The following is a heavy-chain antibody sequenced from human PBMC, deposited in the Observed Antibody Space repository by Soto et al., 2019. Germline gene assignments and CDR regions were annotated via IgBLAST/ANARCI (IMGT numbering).Heavy chain of an antibody. D-gene: IGHD3-22*01. J-gene: IGHJ5*02. CDR2: MNPNSGNT. V-gene: IGHV1-8*01. Sequence: ASVKVSCKASGYSFTSYDINWVRQATGQGFEWMGWMNPNSGNTGYAQKFQGRVTMTRNTSISTAYMELSSLRSEDTAVYYCARSQTRYYYDSSGPWGQGTLVTVSS. CDR1: GYSFTSYD. CDR3: ARSQTRYYYDSSGP.